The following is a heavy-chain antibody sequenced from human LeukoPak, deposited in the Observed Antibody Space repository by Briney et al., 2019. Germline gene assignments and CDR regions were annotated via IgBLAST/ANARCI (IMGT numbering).Heavy chain of an antibody. D-gene: IGHD3-10*01. CDR1: GFTFSNAW. J-gene: IGHJ4*02. CDR3: ARELRLRGYFDY. V-gene: IGHV3-15*01. CDR2: IKFKTDGGTT. Sequence: PGGSLRLSCAASGFTFSNAWMSWVRQAPGKGLEWVGRIKFKTDGGTTDYAAPVKGRFIISRDDSKNTLYLQMNSLENEDTAVYYCARELRLRGYFDYWGQGTLVTVSS.